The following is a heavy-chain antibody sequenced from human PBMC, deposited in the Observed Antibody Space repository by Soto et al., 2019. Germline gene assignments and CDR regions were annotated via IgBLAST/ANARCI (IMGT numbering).Heavy chain of an antibody. Sequence: LRLSCAASGFTFSSYEMNWVRQAPGKGLEWVSYISSSGSIIYYADSVKGRFTISRDNAKNSLYLQMNSLRAEDTAVYYCARDHKGGYYYYGMDVWGQGTTVTVSS. V-gene: IGHV3-48*03. CDR1: GFTFSSYE. CDR2: ISSSGSII. CDR3: ARDHKGGYYYYGMDV. J-gene: IGHJ6*02.